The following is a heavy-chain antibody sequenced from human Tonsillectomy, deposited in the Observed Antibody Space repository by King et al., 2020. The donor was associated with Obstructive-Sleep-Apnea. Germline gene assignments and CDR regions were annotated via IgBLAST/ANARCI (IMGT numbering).Heavy chain of an antibody. CDR3: ARTRSNSGLDV. CDR1: GFTFADYD. J-gene: IGHJ6*02. D-gene: IGHD1-26*01. V-gene: IGHV3-13*01. Sequence: VQLVESGGGLVQPGGSLRLSCEASGFTFADYDVHWVRQATGKGLEWVSTISFAGDTYFPDSVKGRISISRDIARNSVYLQVNSLRAEDMAVYYCARTRSNSGLDVWGQGTTVTVSS. CDR2: ISFAGDT.